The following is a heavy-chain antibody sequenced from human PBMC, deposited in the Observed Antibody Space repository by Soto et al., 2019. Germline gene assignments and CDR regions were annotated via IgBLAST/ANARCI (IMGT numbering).Heavy chain of an antibody. J-gene: IGHJ3*02. D-gene: IGHD1-26*01. CDR1: GYTFTGYY. V-gene: IGHV1-2*04. CDR3: ARCLAFEGSGIEIPGCYWQDAFDI. Sequence: QVQLVQSGAEVKKPGASVKVSCKASGYTFTGYYMHWVRQAPGQGRAWMGWINPNGDGTNYAQKFQGWVTLTRDTSISTAYMDLSRLRSDDTAVYYCARCLAFEGSGIEIPGCYWQDAFDIWGQGTMVTVSS. CDR2: INPNGDGT.